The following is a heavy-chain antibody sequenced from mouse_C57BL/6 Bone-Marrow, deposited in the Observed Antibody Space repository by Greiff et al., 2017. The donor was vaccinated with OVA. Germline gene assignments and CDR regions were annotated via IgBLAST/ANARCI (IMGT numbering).Heavy chain of an antibody. CDR3: ARYGTGPFDY. V-gene: IGHV7-3*01. D-gene: IGHD4-1*01. CDR1: GFTFTDYY. CDR2: IRNKANGYTT. Sequence: EVQGVESGGGLVQPGGSLSLSCAASGFTFTDYYMSWVRQPPGKALEWLGFIRNKANGYTTEYSASVKGRVTISRDNSQSILYLQMNALRAEDSATYYWARYGTGPFDYWGQGTTLTVSS. J-gene: IGHJ2*01.